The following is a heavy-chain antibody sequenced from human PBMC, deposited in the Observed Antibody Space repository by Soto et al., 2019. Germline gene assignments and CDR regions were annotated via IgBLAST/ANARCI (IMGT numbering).Heavy chain of an antibody. V-gene: IGHV4-39*01. J-gene: IGHJ5*02. D-gene: IGHD2-15*01. CDR1: GGSISSGDYY. CDR2: IYYSGST. Sequence: SETLSLTCTVSGGSISSGDYYWSWIRQPPGKGLEWIGNIYYSGSTYYNPSLKSRVTISVDTSKNQFSLKLSSVTAADTAVYYCARQGSKDNWFDPWGQGTLVTVSS. CDR3: ARQGSKDNWFDP.